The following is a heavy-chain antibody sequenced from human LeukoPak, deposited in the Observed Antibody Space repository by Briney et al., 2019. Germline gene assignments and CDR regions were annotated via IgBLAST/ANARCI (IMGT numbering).Heavy chain of an antibody. CDR1: GGSISSYY. CDR3: ARAVPFDWLPDLYFDY. CDR2: TYHSGRT. J-gene: IGHJ4*02. D-gene: IGHD3-9*01. Sequence: SENLSLTCTVSGGSISSYYWSWIRQPPGKGLKWLGYTYHSGRTNYNPSLKSRATISINTSERPFSLKLRSVTAADTAVYYCARAVPFDWLPDLYFDYLDQGTRVTVSS. V-gene: IGHV4-59*01.